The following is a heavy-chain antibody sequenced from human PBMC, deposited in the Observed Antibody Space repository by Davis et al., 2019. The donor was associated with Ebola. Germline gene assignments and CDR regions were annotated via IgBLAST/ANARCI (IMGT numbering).Heavy chain of an antibody. Sequence: MPGGSLRLSCAASGFTFSSYSMNWVRQAPGKGLEWIGEINHSGSTNYNPSLKSRVTISVDTSKNQFSLKLSSVTAADTAVYYCARGRLAAAGTRYYYYYGMDVWGQGTTVTVSS. J-gene: IGHJ6*02. CDR3: ARGRLAAAGTRYYYYYGMDV. CDR2: INHSGST. V-gene: IGHV4-34*01. CDR1: GFTFSSYS. D-gene: IGHD6-13*01.